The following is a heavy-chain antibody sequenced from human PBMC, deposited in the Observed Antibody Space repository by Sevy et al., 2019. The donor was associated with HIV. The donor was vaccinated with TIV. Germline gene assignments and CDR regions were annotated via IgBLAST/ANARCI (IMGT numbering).Heavy chain of an antibody. CDR1: GFAFSTYG. D-gene: IGHD3-22*01. CDR2: IWFDGSKK. CDR3: ARGRYFDSSGYYFH. V-gene: IGHV3-33*01. J-gene: IGHJ1*01. Sequence: GGSLRLSCAASGFAFSTYGMHWVRQAPGEGLEWVAVIWFDGSKKYYADSVKGRFTIPRDNSKNTLYLQMNSLRAEDTAVYYCARGRYFDSSGYYFHWGQGTLVTVSS.